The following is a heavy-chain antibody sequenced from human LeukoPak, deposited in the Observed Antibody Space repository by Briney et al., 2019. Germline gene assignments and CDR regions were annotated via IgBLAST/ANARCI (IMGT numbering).Heavy chain of an antibody. CDR1: GYTFTSYY. Sequence: ASVKVSCKASGYTFTSYYMHWVRQAPGQGLEWMGIINPSGGSTSYAQKFQGRVTMTRDMSTSTVYMELSSLRSEDTAVYYCARAVSSGYYLYYYYYYYMDVWGKGTTVTVSS. V-gene: IGHV1-46*01. CDR2: INPSGGST. J-gene: IGHJ6*03. CDR3: ARAVSSGYYLYYYYYYYMDV. D-gene: IGHD3-22*01.